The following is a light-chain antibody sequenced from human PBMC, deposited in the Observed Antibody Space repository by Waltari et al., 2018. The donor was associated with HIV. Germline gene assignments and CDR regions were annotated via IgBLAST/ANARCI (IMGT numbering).Light chain of an antibody. J-gene: IGLJ1*01. CDR1: TSHTEPHNF. Sequence: SALTQPASVSGSHGQSITISCTAYTSHTEPHNFVSWYQHHPGRPPQLLIYEVTKRPSGISPRFSGSKSGTTASLTISELQAEDEADYFCCSYSRGGNFYAFGSGTMVTV. CDR3: CSYSRGGNFYA. CDR2: EVT. V-gene: IGLV2-23*02.